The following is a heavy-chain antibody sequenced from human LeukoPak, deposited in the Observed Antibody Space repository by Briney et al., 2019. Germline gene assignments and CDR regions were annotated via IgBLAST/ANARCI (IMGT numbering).Heavy chain of an antibody. V-gene: IGHV4-38-2*02. CDR1: GYSISSGYD. D-gene: IGHD2-15*01. Sequence: SETLSLTCTVSGYSISSGYDWGWMRQAPGKGLEWLGSISQSGNTYNNPSLKSRVTLSVDTSKNQVSLKLTSVTAADTAVYYCARDGCGGSCFHYYYYYMDVWGKGTTVTISS. J-gene: IGHJ6*03. CDR3: ARDGCGGSCFHYYYYYMDV. CDR2: ISQSGNT.